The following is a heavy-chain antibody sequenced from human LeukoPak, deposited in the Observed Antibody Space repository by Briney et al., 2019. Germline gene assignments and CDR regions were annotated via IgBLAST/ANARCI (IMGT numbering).Heavy chain of an antibody. CDR1: GGSISSGGYY. Sequence: PSETLSLTRTVSGGSISSGGYYWSWIRQHPGKGLEWIGYIYYSGSTYYNPSLKSRVTISVDTSKNQFSLKLSSVTAADTAVYYCARVGGGYGDYFDYWGQGTLVTVSS. CDR2: IYYSGST. D-gene: IGHD4-17*01. CDR3: ARVGGGYGDYFDY. V-gene: IGHV4-31*03. J-gene: IGHJ4*02.